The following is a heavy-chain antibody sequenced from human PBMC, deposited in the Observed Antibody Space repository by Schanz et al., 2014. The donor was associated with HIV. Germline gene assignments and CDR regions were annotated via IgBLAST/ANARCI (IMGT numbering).Heavy chain of an antibody. Sequence: QVHLQESGPGLVKPSETLSLTCTVSGDSISNYYWTWIRQPAGRGLEWIGRVYSGGSSNYNPSLRSRVTMSVDTSKNKFSLSLSSVTAADTAVYYCARILLSSSGWYGGDYWGQGTLVIVSS. CDR3: ARILLSSSGWYGGDY. J-gene: IGHJ4*02. CDR2: VYSGGSS. V-gene: IGHV4-4*07. D-gene: IGHD6-19*01. CDR1: GDSISNYY.